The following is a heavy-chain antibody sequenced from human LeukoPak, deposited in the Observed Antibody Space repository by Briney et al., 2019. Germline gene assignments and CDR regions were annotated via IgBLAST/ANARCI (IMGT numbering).Heavy chain of an antibody. Sequence: SETLSLTCAVYGGSFSGYYWSWIRQPPGKGLEWIGEINRSGSTNYNPSLKSRVTISVDTSKNQFSLKLSSVTAADTAVYYCARAALYYYDSSGYYYATGRFDYWGQGTLVTVSS. CDR2: INRSGST. V-gene: IGHV4-34*01. CDR3: ARAALYYYDSSGYYYATGRFDY. J-gene: IGHJ4*02. CDR1: GGSFSGYY. D-gene: IGHD3-22*01.